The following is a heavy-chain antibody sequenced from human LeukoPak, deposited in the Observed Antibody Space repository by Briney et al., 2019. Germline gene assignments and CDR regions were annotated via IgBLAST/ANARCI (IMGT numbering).Heavy chain of an antibody. CDR3: AKEGYYYDSSGYPVYFDY. CDR1: GFTFDDYA. Sequence: GGSLRLSCAASGFTFDDYAMHWVRQAPGKGLEWVSAISGSGGSTYYADSVKGRFTISRDNSKNTLYLQMNSLRAEDTAVYYCAKEGYYYDSSGYPVYFDYWGQGTLVTVSS. V-gene: IGHV3-23*01. D-gene: IGHD3-22*01. J-gene: IGHJ4*02. CDR2: ISGSGGST.